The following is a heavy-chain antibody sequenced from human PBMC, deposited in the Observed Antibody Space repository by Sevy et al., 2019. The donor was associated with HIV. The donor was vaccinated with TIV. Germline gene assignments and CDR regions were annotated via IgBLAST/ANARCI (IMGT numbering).Heavy chain of an antibody. Sequence: GGSLRLSCAASEFTVSSKYMSWVRQAPGKGLEWVSVIYSGGNTYYADSVKGRFTISRDISKNTLSLQMNSLRAEDTAIYYCATTSTPLYYYALDVWGQGTTVTVSS. CDR2: IYSGGNT. CDR1: EFTVSSKY. V-gene: IGHV3-53*03. CDR3: ATTSTPLYYYALDV. D-gene: IGHD2-15*01. J-gene: IGHJ6*02.